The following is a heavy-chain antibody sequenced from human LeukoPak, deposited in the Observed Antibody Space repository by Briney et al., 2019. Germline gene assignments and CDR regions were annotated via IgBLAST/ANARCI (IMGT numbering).Heavy chain of an antibody. V-gene: IGHV3-30*04. Sequence: GGSLRLSCAASGFTFSSYAMHWVRQAPGKGPEWVAVISYDGSNKYYADSVKGRFIISRDNAKNSLYLQMNSLRAEDTAVYYCARKSGTIAIPFDYWGQGTLVTVSS. CDR2: ISYDGSNK. CDR1: GFTFSSYA. J-gene: IGHJ4*02. CDR3: ARKSGTIAIPFDY. D-gene: IGHD2-21*01.